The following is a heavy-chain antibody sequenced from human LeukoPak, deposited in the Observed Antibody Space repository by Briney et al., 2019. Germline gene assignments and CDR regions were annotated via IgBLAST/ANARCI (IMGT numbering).Heavy chain of an antibody. D-gene: IGHD3-22*01. CDR2: IYYSGST. J-gene: IGHJ4*02. CDR1: GGSISTYY. CDR3: ARGTYYYDSSGYYYALDY. Sequence: PSETLSLTCAVSGGSISTYYWSWIRQPPGKGLEWIGYIYYSGSTNYNPSLKSRVTISVDTSKNQFSLKLSSVTAADTAVYYCARGTYYYDSSGYYYALDYWGQGTLVTVSS. V-gene: IGHV4-59*01.